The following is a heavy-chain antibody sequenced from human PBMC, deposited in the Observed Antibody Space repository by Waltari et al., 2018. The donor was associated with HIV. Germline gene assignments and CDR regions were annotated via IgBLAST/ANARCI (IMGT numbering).Heavy chain of an antibody. CDR2: INSKSDGT. Sequence: QVQLVQSGAEVKKPEASVKVSCKASGYTFTGYYMHWVRQAPGQGLEWMGWINSKSDGTNYAQKFQGRVTMTRDTSTGTAYMELSRLRSDDTALYYCARDRIAVTGSYYYGMDVWGQGTTVTVSS. J-gene: IGHJ6*02. CDR1: GYTFTGYY. D-gene: IGHD6-19*01. CDR3: ARDRIAVTGSYYYGMDV. V-gene: IGHV1-2*02.